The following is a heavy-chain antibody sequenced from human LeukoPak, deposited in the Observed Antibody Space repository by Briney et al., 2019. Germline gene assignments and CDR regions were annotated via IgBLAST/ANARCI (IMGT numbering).Heavy chain of an antibody. CDR1: GHTFTGYY. D-gene: IGHD2-15*01. CDR3: ARRSPYCSGGSCYSTNWFDP. V-gene: IGHV1-2*02. CDR2: INPNSGGT. J-gene: IGHJ5*02. Sequence: ASVKVSCKASGHTFTGYYMHWVRQAPGQGLEWMGWINPNSGGTNYAQKFQGRVTMTRDTSISTAYMELSRLRSDDTAVYYCARRSPYCSGGSCYSTNWFDPWGQGTLVTVSS.